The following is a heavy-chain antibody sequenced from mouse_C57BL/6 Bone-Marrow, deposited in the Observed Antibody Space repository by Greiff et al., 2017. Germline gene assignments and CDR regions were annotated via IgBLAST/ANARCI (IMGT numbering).Heavy chain of an antibody. D-gene: IGHD2-12*01. CDR2: IDPADGYT. J-gene: IGHJ1*03. CDR3: ASSNDGYFDV. Sequence: VQLQQPGAELVMPGASVKLSCKASGYTFTSYWMHWVKQRPGQGLEWIGEIDPADGYTNYNQKFKGKSTLTVDKSSSTAYMQLSSLTSEDSAVYYCASSNDGYFDVWGTGTTVTVSS. V-gene: IGHV1-69*01. CDR1: GYTFTSYW.